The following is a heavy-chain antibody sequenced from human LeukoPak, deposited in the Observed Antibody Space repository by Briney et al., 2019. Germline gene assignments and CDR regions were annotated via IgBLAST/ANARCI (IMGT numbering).Heavy chain of an antibody. CDR1: GFTFSSYW. J-gene: IGHJ4*02. CDR2: INEDGSGT. CDR3: ARDQSGSGWYY. V-gene: IGHV3-7*04. D-gene: IGHD6-19*01. Sequence: GGSLRLSCGASGFTFSSYWMSWVRQAPGEGLEWVANINEDGSGTKYVDSVKGRFTTSGDNAKDSLYLQMNSLRVEDTAVYYCARDQSGSGWYYWGQGTPVTVSS.